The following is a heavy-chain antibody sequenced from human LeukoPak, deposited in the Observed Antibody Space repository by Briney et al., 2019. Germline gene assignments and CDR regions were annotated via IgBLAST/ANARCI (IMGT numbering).Heavy chain of an antibody. CDR2: INHSGST. V-gene: IGHV4-34*01. Sequence: PSQTLSLTCAVYGGSFSGYYWSWIRQPPGKGLEWIGEINHSGSTNYNPSLKSRVTISVDKSKNQFSLKLSSVTAADTAVYYCARGMGSGSLMVYLDYWGQGTLVTVSS. J-gene: IGHJ4*02. D-gene: IGHD3-10*01. CDR3: ARGMGSGSLMVYLDY. CDR1: GGSFSGYY.